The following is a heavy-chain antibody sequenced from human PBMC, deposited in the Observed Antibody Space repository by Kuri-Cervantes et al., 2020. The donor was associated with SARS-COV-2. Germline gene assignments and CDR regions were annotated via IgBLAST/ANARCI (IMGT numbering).Heavy chain of an antibody. Sequence: ETLSLTCAASGFNFNRTDMHWVRQAPGKGLEWVATIQQHGSEKFYVDSVEGRFTISRDHAKSSLHLHMNSLTTEDTAVYYCVRGFLEMTTMFFYYHGLDVWGQGTTVTVSS. V-gene: IGHV3-7*04. CDR2: IQQHGSEK. CDR3: VRGFLEMTTMFFYYHGLDV. D-gene: IGHD5-24*01. CDR1: GFNFNRTD. J-gene: IGHJ6*02.